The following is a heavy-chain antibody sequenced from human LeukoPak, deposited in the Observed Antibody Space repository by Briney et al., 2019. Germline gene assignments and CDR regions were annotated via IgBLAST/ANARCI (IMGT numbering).Heavy chain of an antibody. CDR3: ARSETYYYDSSGYRGYYYYMDV. D-gene: IGHD3-22*01. V-gene: IGHV3-7*01. CDR1: GFTFSSYW. Sequence: GGSLRLSCAASGFTFSSYWMSWVRQAPGKGLEWVANIKQDGSEKYYVDSVKGRFTISRGNAKNSLYLQMNSLRAEDTAVYYCARSETYYYDSSGYRGYYYYMDVWGKGTTVTISS. J-gene: IGHJ6*03. CDR2: IKQDGSEK.